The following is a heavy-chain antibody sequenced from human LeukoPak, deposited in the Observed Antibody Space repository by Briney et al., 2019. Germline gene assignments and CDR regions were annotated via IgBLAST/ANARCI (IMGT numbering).Heavy chain of an antibody. CDR1: GFTFSSYA. CDR3: AKRIWKRRGDCSGGSCQDDAFDI. V-gene: IGHV3-23*01. D-gene: IGHD2-15*01. Sequence: PGGSLRLSCAASGFTFSSYAMSWVRQAPGKGLEWVSAISGSGGSTYYADSVKGRFTISRDNSKNTLYLQMNSLRAEDTAVYYCAKRIWKRRGDCSGGSCQDDAFDIWGQGTMVTVSS. J-gene: IGHJ3*02. CDR2: ISGSGGST.